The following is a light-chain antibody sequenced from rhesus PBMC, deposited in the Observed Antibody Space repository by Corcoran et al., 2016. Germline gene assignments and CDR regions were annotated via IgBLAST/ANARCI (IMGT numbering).Light chain of an antibody. CDR2: STS. CDR3: QQYYSEPWT. V-gene: IGKV1-46*01. J-gene: IGKJ1*01. Sequence: DIQMTQSPSSLSVSVGDSVTITCRASQSCSSSLAWYQQKPGKAPKLLIYSTSSLQSGVPSRFSGSYSGTDFTLTISSLQPEDICSYYCQQYYSEPWTFGQGTKVEIK. CDR1: QSCSSS.